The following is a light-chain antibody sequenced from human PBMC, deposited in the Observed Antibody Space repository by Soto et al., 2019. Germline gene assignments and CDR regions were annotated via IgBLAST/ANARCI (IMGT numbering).Light chain of an antibody. J-gene: IGKJ4*01. CDR3: QDGSDWSPLT. CDR1: QGVGTS. V-gene: IGKV3D-11*01. Sequence: EVVLTQSPATLPLSPGERATLSCRASQGVGTSLAWYQQKPGQAPELLIYEASNRATGIPARFSGSGSGTDFTLTISSLEPEDSAVYYCQDGSDWSPLTFGGGTKVEIK. CDR2: EAS.